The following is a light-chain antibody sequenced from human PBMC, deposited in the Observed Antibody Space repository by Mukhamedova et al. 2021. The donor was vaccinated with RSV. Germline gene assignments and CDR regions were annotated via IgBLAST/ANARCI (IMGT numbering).Light chain of an antibody. Sequence: LPSGIPDRFSGSKSGTTASLTISGLQPEDEADYYCSTWYYSLSALVFGTGTKVTVL. J-gene: IGLJ1*01. CDR3: STWYYSLSALV. V-gene: IGLV1-36*01.